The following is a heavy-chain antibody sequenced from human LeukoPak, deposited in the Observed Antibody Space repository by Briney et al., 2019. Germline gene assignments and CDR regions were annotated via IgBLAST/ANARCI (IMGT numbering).Heavy chain of an antibody. D-gene: IGHD5-24*01. J-gene: IGHJ4*02. CDR1: GYTFTGYY. Sequence: GASVKVSCKASGYTFTGYYMHWVRQAPGQGLEWMGWINPNSGGTNYAQKFQGRVTMTRDTSISTAYMELSRLRSDDTAVYYCARDLGGVGYNLGYWGQGTLVTVSS. V-gene: IGHV1-2*02. CDR2: INPNSGGT. CDR3: ARDLGGVGYNLGY.